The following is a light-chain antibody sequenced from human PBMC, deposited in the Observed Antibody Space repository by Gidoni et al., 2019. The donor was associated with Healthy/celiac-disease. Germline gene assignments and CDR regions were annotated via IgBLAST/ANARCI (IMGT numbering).Light chain of an antibody. CDR3: QQYGSSSIT. CDR2: GAS. CDR1: QSVSSSY. Sequence: EIVLTQSPGTLSLSPGERATLSCRASQSVSSSYLAWYQQKPGQAPRLLIYGASSRATGIPDRFSGSGSGTDFTLTISRLEPEDFAVYYCQQYGSSSITFGQXTRLEIK. J-gene: IGKJ5*01. V-gene: IGKV3-20*01.